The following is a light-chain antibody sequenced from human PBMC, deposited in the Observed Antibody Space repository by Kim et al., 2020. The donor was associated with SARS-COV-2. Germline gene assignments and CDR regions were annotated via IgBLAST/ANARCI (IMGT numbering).Light chain of an antibody. Sequence: PVKRTCTLSSGHSKYASAWHQQQPQKGPRYLMKLNSDGSHNKGDGIPDRFSGSSSGAERYLIISSLQSEDEADYYCQTWGTGIWVFGGGTKLTVL. J-gene: IGLJ3*02. CDR1: SGHSKYA. CDR2: LNSDGSH. CDR3: QTWGTGIWV. V-gene: IGLV4-69*01.